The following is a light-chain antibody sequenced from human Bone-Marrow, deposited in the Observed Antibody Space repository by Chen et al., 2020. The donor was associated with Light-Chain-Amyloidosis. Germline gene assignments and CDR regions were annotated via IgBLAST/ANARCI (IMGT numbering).Light chain of an antibody. CDR3: RQYNAFSMYT. V-gene: IGKV1-5*01. Sequence: DIQMTQFPSTLSASVGDSVTITCRASQNIRKWVAWYQQKPGKAPNLLIYDASNLESGVPSRFSGSGSGTEFTLTISSLQPDDLATYYCRQYNAFSMYTFGQGTKLEIK. J-gene: IGKJ2*01. CDR2: DAS. CDR1: QNIRKW.